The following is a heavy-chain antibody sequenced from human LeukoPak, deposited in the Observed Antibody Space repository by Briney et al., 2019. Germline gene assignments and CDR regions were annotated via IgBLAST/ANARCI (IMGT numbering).Heavy chain of an antibody. Sequence: GGSLRLSCEASGFTFSSSAMSWVRQAPGKGLEWVSAISGRGGTTYYADSVKGRFTISRDNSKNTLYLQTNSLRAEDTAVYYCAKGGIAAAGIGYYGMDVWGQGTTVAVSS. CDR3: AKGGIAAAGIGYYGMDV. CDR1: GFTFSSSA. D-gene: IGHD6-13*01. CDR2: ISGRGGTT. V-gene: IGHV3-23*01. J-gene: IGHJ6*02.